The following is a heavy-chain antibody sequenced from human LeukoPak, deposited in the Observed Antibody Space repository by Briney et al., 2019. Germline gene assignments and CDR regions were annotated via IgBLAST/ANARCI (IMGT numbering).Heavy chain of an antibody. Sequence: ASVKVSCKASGYTFTSYYMHWVRQAPGQGLEWMGIINPSGGSTSYTQKFQGRVTMTRDTSTSTVYMELSSLRSEDTAVYYCARPGLRGDYVYWGQGTLVTVSS. CDR2: INPSGGST. D-gene: IGHD4-17*01. CDR1: GYTFTSYY. V-gene: IGHV1-46*03. J-gene: IGHJ4*02. CDR3: ARPGLRGDYVY.